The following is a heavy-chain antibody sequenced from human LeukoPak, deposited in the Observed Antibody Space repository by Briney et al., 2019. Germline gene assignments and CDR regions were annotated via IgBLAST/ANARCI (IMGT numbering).Heavy chain of an antibody. V-gene: IGHV2-5*02. J-gene: IGHJ4*02. CDR2: IYWDDDK. D-gene: IGHD3-22*01. CDR3: AHRFYHSRGYWVRFDY. CDR1: GFSLTTSGVG. Sequence: SGPALVNPTQTLTLTCTFSGFSLTTSGVGVGWIRQPPGKALEWLALIYWDDDKRYSPSLKSRLTITKDTSKNQVVLTMTNMDPVDTATCYRAHRFYHSRGYWVRFDYWGQGTLVTVSS.